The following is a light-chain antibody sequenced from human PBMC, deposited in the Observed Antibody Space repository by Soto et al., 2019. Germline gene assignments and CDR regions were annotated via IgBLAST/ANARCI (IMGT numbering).Light chain of an antibody. Sequence: DIQMTQSPSSLSASVGARVSITCQASEDISTSLSWFQHKPGRAPKLLIYGASYLETGVPSRFGGSGSGTDFTLTISSLQPEDIATYYCQHYNNLPPFTFGPGTIVDIK. J-gene: IGKJ3*01. CDR2: GAS. CDR3: QHYNNLPPFT. V-gene: IGKV1-33*01. CDR1: EDISTS.